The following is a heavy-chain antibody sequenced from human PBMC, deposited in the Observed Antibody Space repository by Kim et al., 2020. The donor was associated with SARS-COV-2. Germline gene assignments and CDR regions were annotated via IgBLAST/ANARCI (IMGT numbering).Heavy chain of an antibody. CDR2: ISPKSDGETT. V-gene: IGHV3-15*01. D-gene: IGHD5-12*01. J-gene: IGHJ3*02. CDR1: GFTFSNAW. Sequence: GGSLRLSCVGSGFTFSNAWMSWVRQAPGKGLEWVGRISPKSDGETTAYGAPVKGRFTISRDDSKNTLFLQMNSLKSEDTALYYCTTDRLNSDYDTHDAIDMWSQGTMLTVSA. CDR3: TTDRLNSDYDTHDAIDM.